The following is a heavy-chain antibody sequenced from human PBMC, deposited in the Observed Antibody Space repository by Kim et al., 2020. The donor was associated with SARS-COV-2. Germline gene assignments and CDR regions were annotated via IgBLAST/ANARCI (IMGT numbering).Heavy chain of an antibody. CDR1: GFTFSNYG. J-gene: IGHJ4*02. D-gene: IGHD2-15*01. V-gene: IGHV3-30*18. Sequence: GGSLRLSCVASGFTFSNYGMHWVRQAPGKGLEWVGFVSYEGRNTHYAGSVAGRFTISRDNSKNTLYLQMNSLRTEDTALYYCVKEAAFITIVVDYYLDYWGQGTLVTVSS. CDR3: VKEAAFITIVVDYYLDY. CDR2: VSYEGRNT.